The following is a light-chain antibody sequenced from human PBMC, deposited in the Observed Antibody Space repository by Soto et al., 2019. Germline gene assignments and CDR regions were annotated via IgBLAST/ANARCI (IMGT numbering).Light chain of an antibody. V-gene: IGKV3-20*01. Sequence: EIVLTQSPGTLSLSPGERATLSCRASQSVNSDYLAWYQQKPGQGPRVLMFGASSRATGIPDRFSGSGSGTDFTLTISRLEPDDFAVYYCQRYDSSPRTFGQGTKVEIK. CDR2: GAS. J-gene: IGKJ1*01. CDR1: QSVNSDY. CDR3: QRYDSSPRT.